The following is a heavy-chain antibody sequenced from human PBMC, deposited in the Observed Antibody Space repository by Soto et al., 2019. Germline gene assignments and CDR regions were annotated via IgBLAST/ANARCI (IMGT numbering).Heavy chain of an antibody. Sequence: EVQLSESGGRLVQPGGSLRLSCAASRFTFSHYAMTWVRQAPGKGLQWVSGISRSGGGTYYADSVKGRFTISRDNSKDILFLQMDSLRAEDTAIYYCARVNWGYCSGDSCPLGIEYFQYWGQGTLVTVSS. V-gene: IGHV3-23*01. CDR1: RFTFSHYA. D-gene: IGHD2-15*01. J-gene: IGHJ1*01. CDR3: ARVNWGYCSGDSCPLGIEYFQY. CDR2: ISRSGGGT.